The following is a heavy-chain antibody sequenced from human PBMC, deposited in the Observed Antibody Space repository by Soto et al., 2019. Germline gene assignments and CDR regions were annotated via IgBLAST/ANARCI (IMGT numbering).Heavy chain of an antibody. CDR1: GFTFSSYA. J-gene: IGHJ4*02. CDR3: ARENYYYDSSGYLYFDY. Sequence: QVQLVESGGGVVQPGRSLRLSCAASGFTFSSYAMHWVRQAPGKGLEWVAVISYDGSNKYYADSVKGRFTISRDNSKNPLYLQMNSLRAEGTAVYYCARENYYYDSSGYLYFDYLGQGTLVTVSS. CDR2: ISYDGSNK. D-gene: IGHD3-22*01. V-gene: IGHV3-30-3*01.